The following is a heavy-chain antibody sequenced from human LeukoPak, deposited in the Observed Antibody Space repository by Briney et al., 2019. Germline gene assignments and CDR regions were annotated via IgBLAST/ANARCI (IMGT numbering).Heavy chain of an antibody. J-gene: IGHJ3*02. CDR2: ISSSSSYI. CDR3: AREEAAAGTGAFDI. CDR1: GFTFSSYS. D-gene: IGHD6-13*01. V-gene: IGHV3-21*01. Sequence: AGGSLRLSCAASGFTFSSYSMNWVRQAPGKGLEWVSSISSSSSYIYYADSVKGRFTISRDNAKNSLYLQMNSLRAEDTAVYYCAREEAAAGTGAFDIWGQGTMVTVSS.